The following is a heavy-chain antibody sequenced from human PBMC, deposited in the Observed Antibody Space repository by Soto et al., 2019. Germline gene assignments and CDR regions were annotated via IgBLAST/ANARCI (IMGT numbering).Heavy chain of an antibody. V-gene: IGHV3-30*03. CDR3: ASTVSWVDYYYGMDV. CDR2: ISYDGSNK. D-gene: IGHD4-4*01. CDR1: GFTFSSYG. J-gene: IGHJ6*02. Sequence: GGSLRLSCAASGFTFSSYGMHWVRQAPGKGLEWVAVISYDGSNKYYADSVKGRFTISRDNSKNTLYLQMNSLRAEDTAVYYCASTVSWVDYYYGMDVWGQGTTVTVSS.